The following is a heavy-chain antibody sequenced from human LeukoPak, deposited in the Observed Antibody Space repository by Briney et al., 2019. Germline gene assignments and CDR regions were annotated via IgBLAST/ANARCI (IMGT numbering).Heavy chain of an antibody. CDR2: ISSSGSTI. V-gene: IGHV3-48*03. Sequence: GGSLRLSCAASGFTFSSYEMNWVRQAPGEGLEWVSYISSSGSTIYYADSVKGRFTISRDNAKNSLYLQMNSLRAEDTAVYYCARGWFGELYYFDYWGQGTLVTVSS. D-gene: IGHD3-10*01. CDR3: ARGWFGELYYFDY. CDR1: GFTFSSYE. J-gene: IGHJ4*02.